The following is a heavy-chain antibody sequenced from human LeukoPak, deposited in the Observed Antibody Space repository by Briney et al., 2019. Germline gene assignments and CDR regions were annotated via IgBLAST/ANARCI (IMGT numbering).Heavy chain of an antibody. Sequence: GGSLRLSCAASGFTFSSYAMSWVRQAPGKGLECVSGISGSGSSTNYVDSVKGRYTISRDNSKNTLYLQINSLRAEDTAVYYCARRPHAFDYGMDVWGQGTTVTVSS. V-gene: IGHV3-23*01. CDR1: GFTFSSYA. CDR2: ISGSGSST. CDR3: ARRPHAFDYGMDV. J-gene: IGHJ6*02.